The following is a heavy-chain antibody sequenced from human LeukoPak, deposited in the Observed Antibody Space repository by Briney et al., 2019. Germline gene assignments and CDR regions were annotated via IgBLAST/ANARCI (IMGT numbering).Heavy chain of an antibody. CDR1: GGSISSDSYY. J-gene: IGHJ4*02. D-gene: IGHD6-19*01. Sequence: SETLSLTCTVSGGSISSDSYYWAWVRQPPGKGLEWIASIYYSGSTYYNPSLKSRVTISVDTSRNQFSLKLSSVTAADTAVYYCASLAVAGLSEGYWGQGTLVIVSS. V-gene: IGHV4-39*01. CDR2: IYYSGST. CDR3: ASLAVAGLSEGY.